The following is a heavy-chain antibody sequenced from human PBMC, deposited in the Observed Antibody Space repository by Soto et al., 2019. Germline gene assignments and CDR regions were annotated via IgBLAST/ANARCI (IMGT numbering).Heavy chain of an antibody. CDR1: GGSISSSSYY. CDR2: IYYSGST. J-gene: IGHJ4*02. V-gene: IGHV4-39*01. D-gene: IGHD3-22*01. Sequence: SETLSLTCTVSGGSISSSSYYWGWIRQPPGKGLEWIGSIYYSGSTYYNPSLKSRVTISVDTSKNQFSLKLSSVTAADTAVYYFARHPRDYDSSGYYFPSGFDYWGQGTLVTVSS. CDR3: ARHPRDYDSSGYYFPSGFDY.